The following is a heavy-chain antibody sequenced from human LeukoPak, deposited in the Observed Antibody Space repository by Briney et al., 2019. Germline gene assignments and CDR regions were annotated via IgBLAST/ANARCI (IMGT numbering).Heavy chain of an antibody. D-gene: IGHD6-13*01. CDR2: INHSGST. Sequence: PSETLSLTCAVYGGSFSGYYWSWIRQPPGKGLEWIGEINHSGSTNYNPSLKSRVTISVDTSKNQFSLKLSSETAADTAVYYCARAVTLIAAAGDYFDYWGQGTLVTVSS. V-gene: IGHV4-34*01. J-gene: IGHJ4*02. CDR3: ARAVTLIAAAGDYFDY. CDR1: GGSFSGYY.